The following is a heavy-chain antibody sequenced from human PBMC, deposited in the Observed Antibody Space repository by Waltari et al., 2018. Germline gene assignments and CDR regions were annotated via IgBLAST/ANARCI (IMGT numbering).Heavy chain of an antibody. CDR2: GDSDT. Sequence: GDSDTRYSPSFQGQVTISADKSISTAYLQWSSLKASDTAMYYCARMGQGATRYWDWFDPWGQGTLVTVSS. CDR3: ARMGQGATRYWDWFDP. D-gene: IGHD1-26*01. V-gene: IGHV5-51*01. J-gene: IGHJ5*02.